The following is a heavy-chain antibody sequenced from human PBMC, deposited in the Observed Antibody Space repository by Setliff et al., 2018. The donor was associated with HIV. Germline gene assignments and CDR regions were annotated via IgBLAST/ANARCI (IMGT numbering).Heavy chain of an antibody. CDR2: MDHGGSP. J-gene: IGHJ5*02. CDR3: AGGFAKSNFRLFDA. CDR1: GRSLSIYF. V-gene: IGHV4-34*01. Sequence: SETLSLTCAVYGRSLSIYFWTWSRQSPGKGLEWIGEMDHGGSPNYNPSFKSRGSISLDTANKQFSLTLNSLTAADSALYFSAGGFAKSNFRLFDAWGQGTLVTVSS.